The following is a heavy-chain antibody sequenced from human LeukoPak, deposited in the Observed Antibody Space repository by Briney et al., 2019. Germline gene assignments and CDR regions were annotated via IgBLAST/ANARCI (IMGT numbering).Heavy chain of an antibody. CDR1: GFTFSSYS. J-gene: IGHJ6*02. V-gene: IGHV3-21*01. CDR2: ISSSSSYI. CDR3: ARDKGAYYYDSSGYLDYYYYYGMDV. D-gene: IGHD3-22*01. Sequence: PGGSLRLSCAASGFTFSSYSMNWVRQAPGKGLEWVSSISSSSSYIYYADSVKGRFTISRDNAKNSLYLQMNSLRAEDTAVYYCARDKGAYYYDSSGYLDYYYYYGMDVWGQGTTVTVSS.